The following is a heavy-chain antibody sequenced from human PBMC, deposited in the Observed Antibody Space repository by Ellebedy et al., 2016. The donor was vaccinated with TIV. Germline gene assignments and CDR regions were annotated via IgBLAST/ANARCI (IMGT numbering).Heavy chain of an antibody. CDR2: ISRSGGST. V-gene: IGHV3-23*01. CDR1: GFSFTNFG. CDR3: ARDQPTGSYSGGTIVY. Sequence: PGGSLRLSCVASGFSFTNFGMTWVRQAPGKGLEWVSGISRSGGSTYYADSVKGRFTISRDNSDNTLYLQMNSLRAEDTATYYCARDQPTGSYSGGTIVYWGQGTLVTVSS. J-gene: IGHJ4*02. D-gene: IGHD1-26*01.